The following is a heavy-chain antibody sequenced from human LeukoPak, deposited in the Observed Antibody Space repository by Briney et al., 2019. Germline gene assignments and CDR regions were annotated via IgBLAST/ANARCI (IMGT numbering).Heavy chain of an antibody. D-gene: IGHD6-13*01. CDR3: ARDSSWYPGSWFDP. CDR2: IYTSGST. V-gene: IGHV4-4*07. J-gene: IGHJ5*02. Sequence: YXSWIRQPAGKGLEWIGRIYTSGSTNYNPSLKSRVTMSVDTSKNQFSLKLSSVTAADTAVYYCARDSSWYPGSWFDPWGQGTLVTVSS. CDR1: Y.